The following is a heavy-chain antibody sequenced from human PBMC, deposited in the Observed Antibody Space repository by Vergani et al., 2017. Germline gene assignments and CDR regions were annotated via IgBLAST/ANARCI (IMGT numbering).Heavy chain of an antibody. V-gene: IGHV4-59*01. Sequence: QLQLQESGPGLVKPSETLSLTCTVSGGSISSYYWSWIRQPPGKGLEWIGYIYYSGSTNYNPSLKSRVTISVDTSKNQFSLKLSSVTAADTAVYYCARGPYGSYGMDVWGQGTTVTVSS. J-gene: IGHJ6*02. CDR2: IYYSGST. CDR3: ARGPYGSYGMDV. D-gene: IGHD2-21*01. CDR1: GGSISSYY.